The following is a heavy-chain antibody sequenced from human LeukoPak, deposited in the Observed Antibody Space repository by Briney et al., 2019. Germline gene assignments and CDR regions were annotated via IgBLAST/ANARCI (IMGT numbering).Heavy chain of an antibody. CDR3: ARSSGYCSSTSCYTFDY. CDR1: GYSFTSYW. V-gene: IGHV5-51*01. CDR2: IYPGESDT. D-gene: IGHD2-2*02. Sequence: GESLKSFCKGSGYSFTSYWIGWVRRMPGKGLAWVGIIYPGESDTRYRPSFQGGVTISADKSISTAYLQWRSLKASDTAMYYCARSSGYCSSTSCYTFDYGCQGTLVTVS. J-gene: IGHJ4*02.